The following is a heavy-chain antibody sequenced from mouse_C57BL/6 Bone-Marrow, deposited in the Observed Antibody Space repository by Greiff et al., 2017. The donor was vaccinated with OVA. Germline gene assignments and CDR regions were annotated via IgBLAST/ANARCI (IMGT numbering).Heavy chain of an antibody. D-gene: IGHD2-1*01. V-gene: IGHV1-15*01. J-gene: IGHJ3*01. CDR1: GSTFTDYE. CDR3: TRWDYYGILFAY. Sequence: LSCPRPGSTFTDYEMHWVKQTPVHGLEWIGAIDPETGGTAYNQKFKGKAILTADKSSPTAYLRLRSLTSEDSAVYYCTRWDYYGILFAYWGQGTLVTVSA. CDR2: IDPETGGT.